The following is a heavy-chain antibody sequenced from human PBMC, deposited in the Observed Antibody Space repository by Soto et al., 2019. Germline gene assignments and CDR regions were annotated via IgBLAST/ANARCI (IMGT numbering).Heavy chain of an antibody. CDR2: IYSGGST. D-gene: IGHD5-18*01. Sequence: GGSLRLSCAASGFTVSSNYMSWVRQAPGKGLEWVSVIYSGGSTYYADSVKGRFTISRDNSKNTLYLQMNSLRAEDTAVYYCARGFGPADTAMVPYYYGMDVWGQGTTVTVSS. J-gene: IGHJ6*02. CDR3: ARGFGPADTAMVPYYYGMDV. V-gene: IGHV3-53*01. CDR1: GFTVSSNY.